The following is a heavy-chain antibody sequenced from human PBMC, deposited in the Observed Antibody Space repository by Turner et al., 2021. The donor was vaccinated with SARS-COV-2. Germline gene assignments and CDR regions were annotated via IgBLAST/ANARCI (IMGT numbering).Heavy chain of an antibody. V-gene: IGHV4-59*01. CDR3: ANMERDY. D-gene: IGHD3-10*01. CDR1: GGSISSYS. Sequence: QVKLQESGPGLVTPSETRSLTCTVSGGSISSYSWSWIRQPPGKGLEWSWYIYDSGRTNDSPSRKSRVTISVDTSKNPFSRKLSSVTAADTAVYYCANMERDYWGQGTLVTVSS. J-gene: IGHJ4*02. CDR2: IYDSGRT.